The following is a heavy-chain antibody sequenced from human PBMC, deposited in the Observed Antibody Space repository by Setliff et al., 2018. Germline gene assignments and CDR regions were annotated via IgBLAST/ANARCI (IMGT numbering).Heavy chain of an antibody. CDR3: AGGRGWRFDD. Sequence: PSETLSLTCTVSGGSISSESYYWGWVRQPPGKGLEWVAIIKQDGSETVYADSVKGRLTISRDNAKNSLYLQMNSLRGEDTAVYYCAGGRGWRFDDWGQGTLVTVSS. D-gene: IGHD6-19*01. V-gene: IGHV3-7*03. J-gene: IGHJ4*02. CDR1: GGSISSESYY. CDR2: IKQDGSET.